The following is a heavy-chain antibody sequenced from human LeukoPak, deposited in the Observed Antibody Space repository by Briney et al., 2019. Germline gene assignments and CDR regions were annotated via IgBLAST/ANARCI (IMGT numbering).Heavy chain of an antibody. CDR1: GFSFNTYS. J-gene: IGHJ3*02. CDR2: ISRTSEST. CDR3: AKESGWRDFDI. V-gene: IGHV3-21*04. Sequence: PGGSLRLSCAASGFSFNTYSMTWVRQAPGKGLEWVSIISRTSESTFYADSVKGRFTISRDNAKNSLYLQMNSLRAEDTALYYCAKESGWRDFDIWGQGTMVTVSS. D-gene: IGHD6-19*01.